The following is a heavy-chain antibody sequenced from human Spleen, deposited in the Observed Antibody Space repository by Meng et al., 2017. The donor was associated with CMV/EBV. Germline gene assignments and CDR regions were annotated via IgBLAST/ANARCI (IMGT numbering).Heavy chain of an antibody. CDR3: ARGAHGYSSRGLY. J-gene: IGHJ4*02. Sequence: SGGSVNGGNFYWSWIRQAPGKGLEWIGYIYYSGSTDYNPSLKSRVTISLDTSKNQLSLKLPSVTAADTAVYYCARGAHGYSSRGLYWGQGTLVTVSS. CDR2: IYYSGST. V-gene: IGHV4-61*01. D-gene: IGHD6-13*01. CDR1: GGSVNGGNFY.